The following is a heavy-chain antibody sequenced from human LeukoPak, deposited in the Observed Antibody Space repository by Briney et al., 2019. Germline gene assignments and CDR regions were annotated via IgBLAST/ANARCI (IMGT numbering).Heavy chain of an antibody. CDR2: IIPIFGTA. D-gene: IGHD6-6*01. Sequence: SVKVSCKASGGTFSSYAISWVRQAPGQGLEWMGGIIPIFGTANYAQKFQGRVTITTDESTSTAYMELSSLRSEDTAVYYCARDKTEYSSSEDAFDIWGQGTMVTVSS. J-gene: IGHJ3*02. V-gene: IGHV1-69*05. CDR1: GGTFSSYA. CDR3: ARDKTEYSSSEDAFDI.